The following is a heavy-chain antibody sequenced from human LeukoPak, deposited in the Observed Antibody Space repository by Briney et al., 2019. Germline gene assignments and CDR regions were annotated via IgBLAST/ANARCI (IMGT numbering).Heavy chain of an antibody. D-gene: IGHD6-6*01. CDR3: ARRSSSGGDY. V-gene: IGHV4-34*01. CDR2: INHSGST. J-gene: IGHJ4*02. Sequence: SETLSLTCAVYGGSSSGYYWSWLRQPPGKGLEWTGKINHSGSTNYNPSLKSRVTISVDTSKNQFSLKLSSVTAADTAVYYCARRSSSGGDYWGQGTLVTVSS. CDR1: GGSSSGYY.